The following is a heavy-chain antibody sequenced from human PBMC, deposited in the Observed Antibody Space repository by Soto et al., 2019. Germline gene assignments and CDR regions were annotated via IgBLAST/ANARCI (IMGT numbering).Heavy chain of an antibody. J-gene: IGHJ4*02. Sequence: GSLRLSCEASGFNFRNFEMNWVRKAPGKGLEWISYISSSGITTYYADFAEGRFTISRDNAKESLYLHSNSLRVDDTAVYYCARYGTRADWWGLGTQVTVSS. CDR3: ARYGTRADW. V-gene: IGHV3-48*03. CDR1: GFNFRNFE. D-gene: IGHD1-1*01. CDR2: ISSSGITT.